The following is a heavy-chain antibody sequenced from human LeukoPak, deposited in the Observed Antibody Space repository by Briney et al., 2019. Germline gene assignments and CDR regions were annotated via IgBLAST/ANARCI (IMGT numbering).Heavy chain of an antibody. CDR1: GGSISSSSYY. Sequence: SETLSLTCTVSGGSISSSSYYWGWIRQPPGKGLEWIGSIYYSGSTYYNPSLKSRVTISVDTSKNQFSLKLSSVTAADTAVYYCARRVLNEVYHLDYWGQGTLVNVSS. CDR3: ARRVLNEVYHLDY. D-gene: IGHD2/OR15-2a*01. CDR2: IYYSGST. V-gene: IGHV4-39*01. J-gene: IGHJ4*02.